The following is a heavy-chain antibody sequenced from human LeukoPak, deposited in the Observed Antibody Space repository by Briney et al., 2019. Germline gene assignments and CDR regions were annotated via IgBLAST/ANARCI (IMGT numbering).Heavy chain of an antibody. V-gene: IGHV3-33*06. CDR2: IWYDGSNK. J-gene: IGHJ6*02. CDR1: GFTFSSYG. Sequence: GGSLTLSCAASGFTFSSYGMHWVRQAPGKGLEWVAVIWYDGSNKYYADSVKGRFTISRDNSKNTLYLQMNSLRAEDTAVYYCAKDQEWFGSYYYYGMDVWGQGTTVTVSS. CDR3: AKDQEWFGSYYYYGMDV. D-gene: IGHD3-10*01.